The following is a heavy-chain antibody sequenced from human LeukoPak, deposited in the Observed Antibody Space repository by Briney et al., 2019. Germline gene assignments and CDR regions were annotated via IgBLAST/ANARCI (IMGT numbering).Heavy chain of an antibody. J-gene: IGHJ4*02. D-gene: IGHD5-24*01. V-gene: IGHV4-34*01. CDR1: GVSFSGYY. CDR3: ARTRWLQSLFDY. CDR2: INHSGST. Sequence: SETLSLTCVVYGVSFSGYYWSWIRQPPGKGLEWVGEINHSGSTNYNPSLKSRVTISVDTSKNQFSLKLRSVTVADTAVYYCARTRWLQSLFDYWGQGTLVTVSS.